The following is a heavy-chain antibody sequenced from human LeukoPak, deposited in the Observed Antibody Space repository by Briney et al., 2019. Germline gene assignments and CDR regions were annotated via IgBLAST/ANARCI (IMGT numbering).Heavy chain of an antibody. Sequence: GGSLRLSCAASGFTFSSYVMNWVRHAPGKGLEWVSGISGSGGSKNYADSVMGRFTISRDNSKNTLYLQMNSLRAEDTAVYSCVRDYYHGSGTYYNSAFDIWGQGTMVTVSS. D-gene: IGHD3-10*01. CDR3: VRDYYHGSGTYYNSAFDI. CDR1: GFTFSSYV. V-gene: IGHV3-23*01. J-gene: IGHJ3*02. CDR2: ISGSGGSK.